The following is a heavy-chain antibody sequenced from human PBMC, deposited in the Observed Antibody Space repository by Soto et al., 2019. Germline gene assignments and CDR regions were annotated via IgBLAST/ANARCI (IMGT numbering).Heavy chain of an antibody. CDR1: GFTFSDSA. J-gene: IGHJ6*03. Sequence: GSQRLTCAHSGFTFSDSAMHSVRQATGKGLEWVGRIRSKANSYATAYAASVKGRFTISRDDSKNTAYLQMNSLKTEDTAVYYCTRHVHSSSSYYYYYLMDVWGKGT. D-gene: IGHD6-6*01. V-gene: IGHV3-73*01. CDR2: IRSKANSYAT. CDR3: TRHVHSSSSYYYYYLMDV.